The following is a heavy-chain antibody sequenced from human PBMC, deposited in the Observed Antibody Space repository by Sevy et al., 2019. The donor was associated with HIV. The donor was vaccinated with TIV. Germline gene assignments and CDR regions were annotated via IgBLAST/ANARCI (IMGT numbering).Heavy chain of an antibody. D-gene: IGHD2-15*01. CDR1: GYTFTDYY. J-gene: IGHJ5*02. CDR2: IKPNSDGT. CDR3: ARAPGGYCSAGSCPWFNP. V-gene: IGHV1-2*02. Sequence: ASVKVSCKASGYTFTDYYLHWARQAPGLGLEWMGWIKPNSDGTKYAQNFQDRVTMTRDTSISTAYMELSSLRSDDTAVYYCARAPGGYCSAGSCPWFNPWGQGTLVTVSS.